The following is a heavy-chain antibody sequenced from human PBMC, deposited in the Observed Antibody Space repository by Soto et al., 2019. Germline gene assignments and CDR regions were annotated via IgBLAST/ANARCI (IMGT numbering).Heavy chain of an antibody. V-gene: IGHV4-38-2*01. Sequence: PSETLSLTCAVSGYSMRSGYYWGWIRQPPGEGLEWIGNVYHSGKTYYNPSLRSRVSVSLDTSKNQFSLNLTSVTAAGTAMYYCARAAATHFDNWGQGLLVTVSS. D-gene: IGHD6-25*01. CDR3: ARAAATHFDN. CDR1: GYSMRSGYY. CDR2: VYHSGKT. J-gene: IGHJ4*02.